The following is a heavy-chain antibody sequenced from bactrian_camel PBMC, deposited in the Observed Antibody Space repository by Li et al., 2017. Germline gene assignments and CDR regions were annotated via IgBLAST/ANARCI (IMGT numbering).Heavy chain of an antibody. Sequence: HVQLVESGGGLVQPGGSLKHTCAASGFDFSTISMTWVRQAPGKGLEWLSSIYIGGGRTYFADSVKGRFTISKDNAKNTLYLQMNSLKPEDTAVYYCATSLTSSLYGGSWPPSPAFGYWGQGTQVTVS. D-gene: IGHD6*01. V-gene: IGHV3S6*01. CDR2: IYIGGGRT. CDR3: ATSLTSSLYGGSWPPSPAFGY. J-gene: IGHJ6*01. CDR1: GFDFSTIS.